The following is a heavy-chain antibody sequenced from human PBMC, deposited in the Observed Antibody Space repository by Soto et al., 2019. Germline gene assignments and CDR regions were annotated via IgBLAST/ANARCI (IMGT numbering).Heavy chain of an antibody. Sequence: PGESLKISCECSGYSFTSYCIGWVRQMPGKGLEWVGIICPGDSDSRYSPSFQGQVTISADKSISTAYVQWSSLKASDTAMYYCARLPLAAGTYYYYGTDVWGQGTTVTVSS. D-gene: IGHD6-13*01. J-gene: IGHJ6*02. CDR3: ARLPLAAGTYYYYGTDV. CDR2: ICPGDSDS. CDR1: GYSFTSYC. V-gene: IGHV5-51*01.